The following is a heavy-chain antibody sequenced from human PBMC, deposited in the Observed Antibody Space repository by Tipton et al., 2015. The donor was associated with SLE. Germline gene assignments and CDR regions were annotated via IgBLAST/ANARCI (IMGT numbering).Heavy chain of an antibody. D-gene: IGHD6-13*01. CDR2: INHSGST. J-gene: IGHJ4*02. CDR3: ARDSIAAAGTSDLHFDY. CDR1: GGSFSGYY. Sequence: TLSLTCAVYGGSFSGYYWSWIRQPPGKGLEWIGEINHSGSTNYNPSLNSRVTISVDTSKNQFSLKLSSVTAADTAVYYCARDSIAAAGTSDLHFDYWGQGTLVTVSS. V-gene: IGHV4-34*01.